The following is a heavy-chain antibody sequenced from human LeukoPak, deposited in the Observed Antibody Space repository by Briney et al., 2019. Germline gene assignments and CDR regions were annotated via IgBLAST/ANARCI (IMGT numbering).Heavy chain of an antibody. CDR1: GFTFSSYW. V-gene: IGHV3-7*02. CDR2: IKHDGSNK. D-gene: IGHD6-13*01. CDR3: AKGDSSSWYYFDY. Sequence: GGSLRLSCAASGFTFSSYWMTWVRQAPGKGLEWVANIKHDGSNKDYVDSVKGRFTISRDNAKSSLCLQINSLSAEDTAVYYCAKGDSSSWYYFDYWGQGTLVTVSS. J-gene: IGHJ4*02.